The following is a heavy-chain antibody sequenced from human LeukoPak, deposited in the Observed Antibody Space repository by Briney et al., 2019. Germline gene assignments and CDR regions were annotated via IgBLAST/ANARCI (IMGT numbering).Heavy chain of an antibody. Sequence: GGSLRLSCAASGFTFSSYAMSWVRQAPGKGLEWVSAISGSGGSTYYADSVKGRFTISRDNSKNTLYLQMNSLRAEDTAVYYCAKDLMVTFGGVIAQYYYYYYGMDVWGQGTTVTVSS. V-gene: IGHV3-23*01. J-gene: IGHJ6*02. CDR1: GFTFSSYA. CDR3: AKDLMVTFGGVIAQYYYYYYGMDV. CDR2: ISGSGGST. D-gene: IGHD3-16*02.